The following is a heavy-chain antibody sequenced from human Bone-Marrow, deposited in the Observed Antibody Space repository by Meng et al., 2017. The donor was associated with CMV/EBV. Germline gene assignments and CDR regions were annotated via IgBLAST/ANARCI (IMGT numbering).Heavy chain of an antibody. V-gene: IGHV3-21*01. CDR1: GFTFSSYS. J-gene: IGHJ4*02. CDR3: ARDSLGYYDILTGYYRYYFDY. CDR2: ISSSSSYI. Sequence: GESLKISCAASGFTFSSYSMNWVRQAPGKGLEWVSSISSSSSYIYYADSVKGRFTISRGNAKNSLYLQMNSLRAEDTAVYYCARDSLGYYDILTGYYRYYFDYWGQGTLVTVSS. D-gene: IGHD3-9*01.